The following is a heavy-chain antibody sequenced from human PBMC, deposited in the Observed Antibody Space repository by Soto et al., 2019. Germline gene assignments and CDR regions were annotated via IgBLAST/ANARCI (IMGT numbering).Heavy chain of an antibody. CDR2: ISISGSTI. D-gene: IGHD2-2*01. CDR3: ATGKYHPGGNWFDP. Sequence: PGGSLRLSCAASGFTFSYYYMSWIRQAPGKGLEWVSYISISGSTIYYADSVKGRFTISRDNAKNSLYLQMNSLRAEDTAVYYCATGKYHPGGNWFDPWGQGTLVTVSS. J-gene: IGHJ5*02. CDR1: GFTFSYYY. V-gene: IGHV3-11*01.